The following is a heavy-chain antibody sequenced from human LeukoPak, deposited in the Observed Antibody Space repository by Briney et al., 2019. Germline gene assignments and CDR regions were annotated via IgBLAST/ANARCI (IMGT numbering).Heavy chain of an antibody. D-gene: IGHD6-19*01. J-gene: IGHJ4*02. Sequence: PGGSLRLSCAASGFTFSSYAMHWVRQAPGKGLEWVAVISYDGSNKYYADSVKGRFTISKGNSKNTLYLQMNSLRAEDTAVYYCARGGIAVAGTWDYWGQGTLVTVSS. CDR2: ISYDGSNK. CDR1: GFTFSSYA. V-gene: IGHV3-30-3*01. CDR3: ARGGIAVAGTWDY.